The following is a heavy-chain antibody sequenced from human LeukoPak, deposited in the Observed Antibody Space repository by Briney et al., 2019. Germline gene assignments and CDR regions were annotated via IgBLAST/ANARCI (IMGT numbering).Heavy chain of an antibody. CDR3: AKDKGSGIAVAGSWFDP. D-gene: IGHD6-19*01. CDR1: GFTFDDYA. CDR2: ISWNSGSI. Sequence: GGSLRLSCAASGFTFDDYAMHWVRQAPGKGLEWVSGISWNSGSIGYADSVKGRFTISRDNAKNSLYLQMNSLRAEDTALYYCAKDKGSGIAVAGSWFDPWGQGTLVTVSS. V-gene: IGHV3-9*01. J-gene: IGHJ5*02.